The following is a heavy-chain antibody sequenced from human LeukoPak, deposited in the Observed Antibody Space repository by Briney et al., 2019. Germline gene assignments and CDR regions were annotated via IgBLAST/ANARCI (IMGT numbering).Heavy chain of an antibody. J-gene: IGHJ4*02. Sequence: GGSLRLSRAASGFTVTYSYMNWVRQAPGKGLEWVSVVYSDGKTYYADSVKGRFTISRDNSKNTVYLQMNSLRDEDTAVYYCTRGRLSFDHWGQGTLVTVSS. D-gene: IGHD6-25*01. CDR2: VYSDGKT. CDR1: GFTVTYSY. V-gene: IGHV3-53*01. CDR3: TRGRLSFDH.